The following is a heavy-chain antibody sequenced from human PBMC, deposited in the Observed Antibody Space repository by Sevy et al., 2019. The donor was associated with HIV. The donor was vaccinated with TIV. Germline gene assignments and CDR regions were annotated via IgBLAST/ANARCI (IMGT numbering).Heavy chain of an antibody. V-gene: IGHV3-30*18. CDR1: EFAFSNFA. D-gene: IGHD3-16*01. CDR3: AKNRPPGGSLFSRHGMDV. CDR2: ISSDGSYR. Sequence: GGSLRLSCAASEFAFSNFAMHWVRQAPGKGLEWVAIISSDGSYRYYADSVRGRFSMSRDNSKNTMYLQISGLLIEDTAVYYCAKNRPPGGSLFSRHGMDVWGRGTTVTVSS. J-gene: IGHJ6*02.